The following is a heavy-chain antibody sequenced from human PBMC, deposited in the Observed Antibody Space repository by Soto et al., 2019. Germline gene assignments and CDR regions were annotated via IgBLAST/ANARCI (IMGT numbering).Heavy chain of an antibody. Sequence: QVQLVESGGGVVQPGRSLRLSCAASGFTFSSYGMHWVRQAPGKGLEWVAVIWYDGSNKYYADSVKGRFTISRDNSKNTLYVQMNSLRAEDTAVYYCASNIEGDFWSGSQAGMDVWGQGTTVTVSS. CDR3: ASNIEGDFWSGSQAGMDV. CDR2: IWYDGSNK. D-gene: IGHD3-3*01. V-gene: IGHV3-33*01. CDR1: GFTFSSYG. J-gene: IGHJ6*02.